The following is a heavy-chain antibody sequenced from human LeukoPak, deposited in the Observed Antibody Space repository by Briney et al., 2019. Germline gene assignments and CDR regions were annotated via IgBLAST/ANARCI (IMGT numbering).Heavy chain of an antibody. D-gene: IGHD5-24*01. CDR2: INHSGNT. Sequence: PSETLSLTCAVYIESFSGHYWSWIRQPPGKGLEWIGEINHSGNTNYKPSLKSRVTISVDTSKNQFSLKMNSVTAADTAVYYCARSGGYNSPLGNWGQGTLVTVSS. CDR3: ARSGGYNSPLGN. J-gene: IGHJ4*02. V-gene: IGHV4-34*01. CDR1: IESFSGHY.